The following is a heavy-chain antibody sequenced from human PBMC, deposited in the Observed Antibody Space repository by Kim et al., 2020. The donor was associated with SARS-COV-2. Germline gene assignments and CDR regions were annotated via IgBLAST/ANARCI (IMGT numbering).Heavy chain of an antibody. V-gene: IGHV3-23*01. CDR2: IGGSVTAT. D-gene: IGHD2-8*01. CDR1: GFTFSNFA. CDR3: AKDLGVYDVLRRYYFDY. J-gene: IGHJ4*02. Sequence: GGSLRLSCAASGFTFSNFAMSWVRQAPGKGLEWVSAIGGSVTATYYADSVKGRFIISRDNSKKTLYLHMNSLRAEDTAVYYCAKDLGVYDVLRRYYFDYWGQGNLVTVSS.